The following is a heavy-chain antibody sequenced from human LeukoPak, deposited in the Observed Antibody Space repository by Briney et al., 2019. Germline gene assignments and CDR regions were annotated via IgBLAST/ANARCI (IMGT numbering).Heavy chain of an antibody. Sequence: KPSETLSLTCTVSGGSISSGGYYWSWIRQHPGKGLEWIGYIYYSGSTYYNPSLKSRVTISVDTSKNQFSLKLSSVTAADTAVYYCARERRYCSGGSCRKDAFDIWGQGTMVTVSS. CDR1: GGSISSGGYY. D-gene: IGHD2-15*01. J-gene: IGHJ3*02. V-gene: IGHV4-31*03. CDR2: IYYSGST. CDR3: ARERRYCSGGSCRKDAFDI.